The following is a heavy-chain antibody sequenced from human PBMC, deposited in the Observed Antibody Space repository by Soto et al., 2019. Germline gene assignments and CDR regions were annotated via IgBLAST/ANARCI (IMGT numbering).Heavy chain of an antibody. CDR3: ARRQISPPTRGAASARGAMDV. CDR2: IWNDGNGY. V-gene: IGHV3-33*01. D-gene: IGHD6-13*01. Sequence: QVQLVESGGGVVQPGRSLRLSCAASGFTFNNYGMHWVRQAPGKGLEWVAVIWNDGNGYYYANSVKGRFTISRDNSKNTLYLQMSSLSAEDTAVYYCARRQISPPTRGAASARGAMDVWGPGTTVTVSS. J-gene: IGHJ6*02. CDR1: GFTFNNYG.